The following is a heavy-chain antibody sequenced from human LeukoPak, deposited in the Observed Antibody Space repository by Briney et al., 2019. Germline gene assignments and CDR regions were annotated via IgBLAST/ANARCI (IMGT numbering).Heavy chain of an antibody. D-gene: IGHD6-19*01. V-gene: IGHV3-53*01. CDR2: IYSGGST. J-gene: IGHJ4*02. CDR1: GFIVSCNY. CDR3: AREGRNVMTSGWYYFDW. Sequence: GGSLRLFCGASGFIVSCNYMRGVRQAPGKGLEWVSVIYSGGSTYYADYVKVRFTISRDKSKNTLYLQMNNLSAEDTAVYYSAREGRNVMTSGWYYFDWWGQGTLVTVSS.